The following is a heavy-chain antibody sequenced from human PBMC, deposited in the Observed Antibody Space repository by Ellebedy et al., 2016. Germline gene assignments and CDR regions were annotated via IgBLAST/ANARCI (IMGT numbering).Heavy chain of an antibody. Sequence: GESLKISCAASGFTFSSYAMHWVRQAPGKGLEWVAVISYDGSNKYYADSVKGRFTISRDNSKNTLYLQMNSLRAEDTAVYYCARDLEVVPAAMGYYYYGMDVWGQGTTVTVSS. D-gene: IGHD2-2*01. CDR2: ISYDGSNK. J-gene: IGHJ6*02. CDR1: GFTFSSYA. V-gene: IGHV3-30-3*01. CDR3: ARDLEVVPAAMGYYYYGMDV.